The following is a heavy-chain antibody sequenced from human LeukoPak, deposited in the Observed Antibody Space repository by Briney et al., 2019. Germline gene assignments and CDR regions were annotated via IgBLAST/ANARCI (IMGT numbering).Heavy chain of an antibody. CDR1: GGSISSYY. D-gene: IGHD2-2*01. J-gene: IGHJ5*02. CDR3: ARGYCSSTSCYSGWFDP. CDR2: IYYSGST. Sequence: RASETLSLTCTVSGGSISSYYWSWIRQPPGKGLEWIGYIYYSGSTNYNPSLKSRVTISVDTSKNQFSLKLSSVTAADTAVYYCARGYCSSTSCYSGWFDPWGQGTLVTVSS. V-gene: IGHV4-59*01.